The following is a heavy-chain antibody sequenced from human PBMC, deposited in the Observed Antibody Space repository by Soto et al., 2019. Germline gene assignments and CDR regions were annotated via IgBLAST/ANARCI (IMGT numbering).Heavy chain of an antibody. Sequence: AGGSLRLSCAASGFTFSSYGMHWVRQAPGKGLEWVAVIWYDGSNKYYADSVKGRFTISRDNSKNTLYLQMNSLRAEDTAVYYCARDISTYYYGSGSHNWFDPWGQGTLVTVSS. D-gene: IGHD3-10*01. CDR1: GFTFSSYG. J-gene: IGHJ5*02. CDR3: ARDISTYYYGSGSHNWFDP. CDR2: IWYDGSNK. V-gene: IGHV3-33*01.